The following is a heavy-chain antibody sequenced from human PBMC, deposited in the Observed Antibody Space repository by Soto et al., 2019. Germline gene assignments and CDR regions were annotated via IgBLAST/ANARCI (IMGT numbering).Heavy chain of an antibody. CDR2: IIPIFGTP. CDR1: GGTFNSYA. J-gene: IGHJ4*02. CDR3: ARRSENGYNYDFDY. Sequence: QVLLVQSGAEVKKPGSSVKVSCKASGGTFNSYAFSWVRQAPGQGLEWMGGIIPIFGTPNYAQKFQGRVTITADESKSTAYMELSGLRSEDTAVYYCARRSENGYNYDFDYWGQGTLVTVSS. D-gene: IGHD5-12*01. V-gene: IGHV1-69*12.